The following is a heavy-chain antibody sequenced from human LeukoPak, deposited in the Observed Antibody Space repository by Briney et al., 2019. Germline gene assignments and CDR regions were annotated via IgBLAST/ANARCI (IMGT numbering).Heavy chain of an antibody. CDR1: GGSISSSSYY. V-gene: IGHV4-61*05. Sequence: PSETLSLTCTVSGGSISSSSYYWGWIRQPPGKGLEWIGYIYYSGSTNYNPSLKSRVTISVDTSKNQFSLKLSSVTAADTAVYYCARGSGWHKTFDYWGQGTLVTVSS. D-gene: IGHD6-19*01. J-gene: IGHJ4*02. CDR2: IYYSGST. CDR3: ARGSGWHKTFDY.